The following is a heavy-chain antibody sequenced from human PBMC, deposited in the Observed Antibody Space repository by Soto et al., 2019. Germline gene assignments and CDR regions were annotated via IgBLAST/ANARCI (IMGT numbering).Heavy chain of an antibody. CDR3: GRDLTSNANCIDP. V-gene: IGHV4-30-4*01. J-gene: IGHJ5*02. Sequence: SETLSLTCSVSGDYIHVGGYYWTWIRQRPGKGLEWMGYIYYTGKTYYNPSLESRLTMSVDRSKNQFSLRLTPVTAADTAVYFCGRDLTSNANCIDPWGQGTLVTVSS. CDR2: IYYTGKT. D-gene: IGHD2-2*01. CDR1: GDYIHVGGYY.